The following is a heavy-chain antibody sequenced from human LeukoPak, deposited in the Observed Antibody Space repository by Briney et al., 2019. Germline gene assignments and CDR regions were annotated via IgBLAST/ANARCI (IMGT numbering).Heavy chain of an antibody. J-gene: IGHJ4*02. CDR1: GGSISSSSYY. CDR2: IYYSGST. D-gene: IGHD3-3*01. V-gene: IGHV4-39*02. Sequence: PSETLSLTCTVSGGSISSSSYYWGWIRQPPGKGLEWIGSIYYSGSTYYNPSLKSRVTISVDTSKNQFSLKLSSVTAADTAVYYCARDLAVWSGYSFDYWGQGTLVTVYS. CDR3: ARDLAVWSGYSFDY.